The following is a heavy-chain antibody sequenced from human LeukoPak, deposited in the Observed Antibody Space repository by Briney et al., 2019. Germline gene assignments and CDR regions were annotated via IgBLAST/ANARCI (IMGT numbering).Heavy chain of an antibody. CDR1: GYTFTSYG. D-gene: IGHD2-2*01. V-gene: IGHV1-18*01. CDR2: ISAYNGNT. Sequence: ASVKVSCKASGYTFTSYGISWVRQAPGQGLEWMGWISAYNGNTNYAQKFQGRVTITRDTSASTAYMELSSLRSEDTAVYYCARLVGYCSSTSCYPPYFDYWGQGTLVTVSS. CDR3: ARLVGYCSSTSCYPPYFDY. J-gene: IGHJ4*02.